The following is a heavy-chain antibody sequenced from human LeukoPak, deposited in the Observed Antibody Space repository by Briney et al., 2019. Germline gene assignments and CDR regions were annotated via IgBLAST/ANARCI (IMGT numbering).Heavy chain of an antibody. D-gene: IGHD3-22*01. CDR2: INHSGST. CDR3: AREYYYDSSGYWTDAFDI. Sequence: SETLSLTCAVYGGSFSGYYWSWIRQPPGKGLEWIGEINHSGSTNYNSSLKSRVTISVDTSKNQFSLKLSSVTAADTAVYYCAREYYYDSSGYWTDAFDIWGQGTMVTVSS. CDR1: GGSFSGYY. V-gene: IGHV4-34*01. J-gene: IGHJ3*02.